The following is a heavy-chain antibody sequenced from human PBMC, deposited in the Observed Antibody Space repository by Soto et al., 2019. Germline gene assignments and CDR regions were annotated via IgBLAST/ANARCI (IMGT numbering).Heavy chain of an antibody. CDR2: ISGSGGST. J-gene: IGHJ4*02. Sequence: RSLRLSCAASGFTFSSYAMSWVRQAPGKGLEWVSAISGSGGSTYYADSVKGRFTISRDNSKNTLYLQMNSLRAEDTAVYYCATGGGSGSSYQWLIELWGQGTLVTVTS. D-gene: IGHD3-10*01. CDR3: ATGGGSGSSYQWLIEL. CDR1: GFTFSSYA. V-gene: IGHV3-23*01.